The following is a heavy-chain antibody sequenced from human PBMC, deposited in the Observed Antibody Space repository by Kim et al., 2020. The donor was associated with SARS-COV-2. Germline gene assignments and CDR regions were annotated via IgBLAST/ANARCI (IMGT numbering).Heavy chain of an antibody. CDR1: GFTFSNYW. Sequence: GGSLRLSCEASGFTFSNYWMNWVRQGPGKGLVWVSRINSDGGDTHYGDSVKGRFTISRDNAENTLHLQLNSLGVEDTAIYYCARGTFQQGFYPWGQGTLVTVSS. J-gene: IGHJ5*02. V-gene: IGHV3-74*01. CDR2: INSDGGDT. CDR3: ARGTFQQGFYP.